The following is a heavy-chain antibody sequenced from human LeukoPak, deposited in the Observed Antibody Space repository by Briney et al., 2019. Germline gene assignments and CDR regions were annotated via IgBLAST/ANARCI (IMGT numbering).Heavy chain of an antibody. V-gene: IGHV3-74*01. Sequence: PGGSLRLSCAASGFTFNNYWMVWFRQAPGKGLVWVSCINPDGSWTLHADSVKGRFAISRDYARNTLYLQMNSLGDEDTAMYYCARYEQRPGVTASDPWSQGTLVTVSS. J-gene: IGHJ5*02. CDR1: GFTFNNYW. D-gene: IGHD2-21*02. CDR3: ARYEQRPGVTASDP. CDR2: INPDGSWT.